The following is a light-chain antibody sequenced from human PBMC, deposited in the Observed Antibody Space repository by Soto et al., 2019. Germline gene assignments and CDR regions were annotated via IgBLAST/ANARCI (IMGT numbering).Light chain of an antibody. J-gene: IGKJ5*01. CDR2: GVS. V-gene: IGKV3-15*01. CDR1: QPVNNN. Sequence: EIVMTQSPATLSASPGDRASLSCRASQPVNNNLAWYQQKPVQAPRLLIYGVSTRATGISARFSGGGSVTEFTLTISSLQSEDFAVYYCQQYEKWPPSITFGQGTRLEIK. CDR3: QQYEKWPPSIT.